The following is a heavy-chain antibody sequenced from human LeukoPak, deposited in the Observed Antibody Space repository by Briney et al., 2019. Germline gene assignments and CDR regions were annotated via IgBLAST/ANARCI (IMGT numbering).Heavy chain of an antibody. J-gene: IGHJ4*02. CDR3: ARGRKRGFYWDGDHPLFDY. D-gene: IGHD4-17*01. Sequence: PGGSLRLSCAASGFTFSSYSMNWVRQAPGKGLEWVSYISSSSSTIYYADSVKGQFTISRDNAKNSLYLQMNSLRDEDTAVYYCARGRKRGFYWDGDHPLFDYWGQGTLVTVSS. V-gene: IGHV3-48*02. CDR2: ISSSSSTI. CDR1: GFTFSSYS.